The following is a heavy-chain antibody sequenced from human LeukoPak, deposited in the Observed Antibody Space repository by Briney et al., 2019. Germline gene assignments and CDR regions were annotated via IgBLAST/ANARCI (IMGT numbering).Heavy chain of an antibody. V-gene: IGHV3-48*02. D-gene: IGHD2-21*01. CDR3: ATYSDY. CDR2: ISNSSSNI. Sequence: GGSLRLSCAACGFTFRSYSMNWVRQAPGKGLEWVSYISNSSSNIYYGDSVKGPFTTSRDHAKNSLYLQMNSLRDEDTAVYYCATYSDYWGQGTLVIVSS. CDR1: GFTFRSYS. J-gene: IGHJ4*02.